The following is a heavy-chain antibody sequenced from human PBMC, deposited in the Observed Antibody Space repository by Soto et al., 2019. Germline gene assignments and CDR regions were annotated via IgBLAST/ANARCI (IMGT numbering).Heavy chain of an antibody. J-gene: IGHJ4*02. CDR1: GYTFTSYA. CDR2: INAGNGNT. Sequence: GASVKVSCKASGYTFTSYARHWVRQAPGQRLEWMGWINAGNGNTKYSQKFQGRVTITRDTSASTAYMELSSLRSEDTAVYYCAREDGWFGELFGFDYWGQGTLVTVSS. D-gene: IGHD3-10*01. CDR3: AREDGWFGELFGFDY. V-gene: IGHV1-3*01.